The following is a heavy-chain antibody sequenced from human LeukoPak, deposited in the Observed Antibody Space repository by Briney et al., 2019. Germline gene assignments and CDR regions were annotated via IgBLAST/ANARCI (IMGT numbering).Heavy chain of an antibody. CDR2: IYYSGST. J-gene: IGHJ4*02. D-gene: IGHD6-6*01. CDR1: GGSISSYY. CDR3: ARAGSSSSDY. V-gene: IGHV4-59*01. Sequence: SETLSLTCTVSGGSISSYYWSWIRQPPGKGLEWIGYIYYSGSTNYNPSLKSRVTISVDTSKNQFSLKLSSVTAADTAVYYCARAGSSSSDYWGQGTLVTVSS.